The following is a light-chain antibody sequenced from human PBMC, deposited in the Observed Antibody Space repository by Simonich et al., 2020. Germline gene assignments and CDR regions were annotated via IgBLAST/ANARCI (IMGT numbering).Light chain of an antibody. Sequence: QSALTQPRSVSGSPGQSVTISCTGTSSDVGGYNYVSWYQQHPGQAPKLMIYDVRKRPSGVPDRFSGSKSGNTASLTISGLQAEDEADYYCCSYAGSSTLVFGGGTKLTVL. J-gene: IGLJ2*01. V-gene: IGLV2-11*01. CDR3: CSYAGSSTLV. CDR2: DVR. CDR1: SSDVGGYNY.